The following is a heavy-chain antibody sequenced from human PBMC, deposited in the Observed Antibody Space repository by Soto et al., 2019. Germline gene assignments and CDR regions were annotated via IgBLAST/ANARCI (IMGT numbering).Heavy chain of an antibody. CDR1: GGSISRYY. CDR3: ARDLWGFWGTVCNPLDV. V-gene: IGHV4-59*01. D-gene: IGHD3-16*01. CDR2: LYNTGST. J-gene: IGHJ6*02. Sequence: QVRLQESGPGLVKPSETLSLTCTVTGGSISRYYWRWIRQTPGKGLEWIGYLYNTGSTIYNPSLESPVTRSAGTPRNQFALKMNSVTAVHTAVYYCARDLWGFWGTVCNPLDVWGPGTPVSVSS.